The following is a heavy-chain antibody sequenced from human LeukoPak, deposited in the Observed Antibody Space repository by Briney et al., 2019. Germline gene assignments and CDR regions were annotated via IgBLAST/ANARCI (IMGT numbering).Heavy chain of an antibody. CDR2: IYPRDGST. CDR3: AGDQEGFDY. J-gene: IGHJ4*02. Sequence: ASVKVSCKASGYTFTSNYIHWVRQAPGQGLEWMGMIYPRDGSTSYAQKFQGRVTVTRDTSTSTVHMELSGLRSEDTAVYYCAGDQEGFDYWGQGTLVTVSS. CDR1: GYTFTSNY. V-gene: IGHV1-46*01.